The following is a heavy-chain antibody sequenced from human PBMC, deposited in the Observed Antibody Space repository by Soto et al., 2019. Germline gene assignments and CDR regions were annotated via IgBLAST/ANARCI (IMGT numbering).Heavy chain of an antibody. CDR2: IIPMYGTT. Sequence: QVQLVQSGAEVKTPGSSVKVSCRASGGSFSNKGISWVRQAPGQGLEWMGGIIPMYGTTHDSQKFQDRVTLTADKSTSTAYMELSSLRSEDTAVYYCASDLETAEYHFHGMDVWGQGTSVTVSS. CDR1: GGSFSNKG. CDR3: ASDLETAEYHFHGMDV. V-gene: IGHV1-69*06. J-gene: IGHJ6*02.